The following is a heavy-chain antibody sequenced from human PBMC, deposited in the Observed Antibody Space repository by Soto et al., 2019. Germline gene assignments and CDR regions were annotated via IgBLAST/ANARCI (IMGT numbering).Heavy chain of an antibody. CDR2: IWYDGSKK. CDR1: GFMFSAYG. CDR3: ARVYIQLWGGGYLDL. Sequence: QVQLVETGGGVVQPGRSLRLSCAASGFMFSAYGMHWVRQAPGKGLEWVVVIWYDGSKKYYEDSVKGRFTISRDNSKSTLYLQMNSLRAEDTAVYYCARVYIQLWGGGYLDLWGRGTLVTVSS. D-gene: IGHD5-18*01. J-gene: IGHJ2*01. V-gene: IGHV3-33*01.